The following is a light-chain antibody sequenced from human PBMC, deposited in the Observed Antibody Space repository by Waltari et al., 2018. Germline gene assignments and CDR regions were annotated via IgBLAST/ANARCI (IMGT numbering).Light chain of an antibody. V-gene: IGLV3-21*04. Sequence: SYVLTQTPSVSLAPGQTAIITCGGDNIESKSVPWYQRQPGQAPVLVMFYDSDRPPGIPDRFSGSNSGNTATLTISRVEDDDEADYFCQVWDDSNNSGVFGGGTKLTVL. J-gene: IGLJ2*01. CDR3: QVWDDSNNSGV. CDR2: YDS. CDR1: NIESKS.